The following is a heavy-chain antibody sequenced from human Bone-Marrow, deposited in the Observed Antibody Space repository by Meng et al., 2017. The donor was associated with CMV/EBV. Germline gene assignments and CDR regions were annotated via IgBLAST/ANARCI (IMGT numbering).Heavy chain of an antibody. CDR3: ARGVWSASNWFDP. V-gene: IGHV4-39*07. CDR1: GGSISSSSYY. D-gene: IGHD3-3*01. J-gene: IGHJ5*02. Sequence: SQTLSLTCAVSGGSISSSSYYWGWIRQPPGKGLEWIGTIYYSGSTYINPSLESRVTISVDASKNQVSLRVISVIDADTAVYYCARGVWSASNWFDPWGQGTLVTVSS. CDR2: IYYSGST.